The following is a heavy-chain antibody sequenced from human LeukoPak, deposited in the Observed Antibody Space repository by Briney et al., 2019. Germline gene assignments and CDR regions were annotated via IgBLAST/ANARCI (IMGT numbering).Heavy chain of an antibody. D-gene: IGHD3-10*01. CDR2: ISAYNGNT. Sequence: ASVKVSCKASGYTFTSYGISWVRQAPGQGLEWMGWISAYNGNTNYAQKLQGRVTMTTDTSTSTAYMELRSLRSDDTAVYYCARDSSLLWFGELLYVGAFDIWGQRTMVTVSS. J-gene: IGHJ3*02. V-gene: IGHV1-18*01. CDR1: GYTFTSYG. CDR3: ARDSSLLWFGELLYVGAFDI.